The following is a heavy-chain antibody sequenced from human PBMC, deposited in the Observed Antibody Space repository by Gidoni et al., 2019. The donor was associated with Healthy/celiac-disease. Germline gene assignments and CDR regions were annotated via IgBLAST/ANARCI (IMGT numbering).Heavy chain of an antibody. Sequence: QVQLVASGGGLVKPGGSLRLSCAASGFTFSDYYMSWLRQAPGKGLEWVSYISSSSSYTNYADSVKGRFTISRDNAKNSLYLQMNSLRAEDTAVYYCARGGYGDYVNYWGQGTLVTVSS. V-gene: IGHV3-11*06. D-gene: IGHD4-17*01. CDR1: GFTFSDYY. CDR2: ISSSSSYT. J-gene: IGHJ4*02. CDR3: ARGGYGDYVNY.